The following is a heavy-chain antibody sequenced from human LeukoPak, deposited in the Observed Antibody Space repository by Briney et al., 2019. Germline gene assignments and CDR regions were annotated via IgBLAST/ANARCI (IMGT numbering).Heavy chain of an antibody. CDR1: GFTFSSYA. V-gene: IGHV3-15*01. J-gene: IGHJ4*02. D-gene: IGHD2-2*01. CDR2: IKSKTDGGTT. Sequence: GGSLRLSCAASGFTFSSYAMSWVRQAPGKGLEWVGRIKSKTDGGTTDYAAPVKGRFTISRDDSKNTLYLQMNSLKTEDTAVYYCTTRRFYCSSTSCYDYWGQGTLVTVSS. CDR3: TTRRFYCSSTSCYDY.